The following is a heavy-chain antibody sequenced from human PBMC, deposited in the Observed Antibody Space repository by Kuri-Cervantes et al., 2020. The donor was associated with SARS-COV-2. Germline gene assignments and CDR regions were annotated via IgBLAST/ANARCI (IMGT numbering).Heavy chain of an antibody. V-gene: IGHV3-7*03. J-gene: IGHJ5*02. CDR3: AGGRYCTNGVCFFDP. CDR1: GFTFSSYW. CDR2: IKQDGSEK. D-gene: IGHD2-8*01. Sequence: GESLKTSCAASGFTFSSYWMSGGRQAPGKGLEGVANIKQDGSEKYYVDSVKGRFTISRDNAKNSLYLQMNSLRAEDTAVYYCAGGRYCTNGVCFFDPWGQGTLVTVSS.